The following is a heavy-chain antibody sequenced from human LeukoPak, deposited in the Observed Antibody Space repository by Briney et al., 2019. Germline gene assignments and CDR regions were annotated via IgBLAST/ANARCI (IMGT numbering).Heavy chain of an antibody. CDR1: GGSISSSSYY. Sequence: SVTLSLTCTVSGGSISSSSYYWGWIRQPPGKGLEWIGSIYYGGSTYYNPSLKSRVTISVDTSKNQFSLKLSSVTAADTAVYYCARHGRYLYDYNETDYWGQGTLVTVSS. J-gene: IGHJ4*02. CDR3: ARHGRYLYDYNETDY. CDR2: IYYGGST. D-gene: IGHD4-11*01. V-gene: IGHV4-39*01.